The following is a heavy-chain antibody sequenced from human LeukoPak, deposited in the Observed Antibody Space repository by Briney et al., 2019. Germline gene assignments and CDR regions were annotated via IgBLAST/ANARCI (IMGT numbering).Heavy chain of an antibody. CDR1: GFTFSSYG. Sequence: PGGSLRLSCAASGFTFSSYGMHWVRQAPGKGLEWVAFIRYDGSNKYYADSVKGRFTISRDNSKNTLYLQMNSLRAEDTAVYYCAKDVRITMIVVAFQHWGQGTLVTVSS. D-gene: IGHD3-22*01. J-gene: IGHJ1*01. V-gene: IGHV3-30*02. CDR3: AKDVRITMIVVAFQH. CDR2: IRYDGSNK.